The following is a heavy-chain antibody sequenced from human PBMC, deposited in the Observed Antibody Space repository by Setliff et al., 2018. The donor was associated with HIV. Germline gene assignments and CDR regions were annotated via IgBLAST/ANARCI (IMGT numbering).Heavy chain of an antibody. CDR1: GYTFTNYW. Sequence: GESLKISCRASGYTFTNYWIGWVRQMPGKGLEWMGIVFPGDSDTRYSPSFQGQVTISADKSISAVYLQWDSLKASDSAIYYCARAPRSPLRWRDNLLSSSSFFMDVWGKGTTVTVSS. CDR2: VFPGDSDT. V-gene: IGHV5-51*01. J-gene: IGHJ6*03. CDR3: ARAPRSPLRWRDNLLSSSSFFMDV. D-gene: IGHD2-21*01.